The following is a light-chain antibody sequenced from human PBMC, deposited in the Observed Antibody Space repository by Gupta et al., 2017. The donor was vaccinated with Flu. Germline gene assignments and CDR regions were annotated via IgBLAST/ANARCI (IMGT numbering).Light chain of an antibody. CDR3: RRDVTWPWT. J-gene: IGKJ1*01. V-gene: IGKV2-30*01. CDR2: KVS. CDR1: ERLVYIDGNTY. Sequence: DVVMTQSPLSLNVTLGQSASISCTSSERLVYIDGNTYLHWFQQSPGHSPRRLIHKVSNRVSGVPDRFSGSGSGTDFTLKISRVEAEDVGVYYCRRDVTWPWTFGQGTKVEI.